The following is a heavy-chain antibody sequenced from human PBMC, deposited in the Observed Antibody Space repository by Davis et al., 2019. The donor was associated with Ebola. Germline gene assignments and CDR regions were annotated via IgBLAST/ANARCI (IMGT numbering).Heavy chain of an antibody. CDR2: IRSKANSYAT. J-gene: IGHJ4*02. CDR3: TNAVTTTDY. CDR1: GFTFSGSA. V-gene: IGHV3-73*01. D-gene: IGHD4-17*01. Sequence: GGSLRRSCAASGFTFSGSAMHWVRQASGKGLEWVGRIRSKANSYATAYAASVKGRFTISRDDSKNTAYLQMNSLKTEDTAVYYCTNAVTTTDYWGQGTLVTVSS.